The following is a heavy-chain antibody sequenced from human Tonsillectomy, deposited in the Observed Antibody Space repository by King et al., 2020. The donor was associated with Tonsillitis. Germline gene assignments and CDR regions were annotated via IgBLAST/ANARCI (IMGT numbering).Heavy chain of an antibody. CDR1: RGSITSGGYY. J-gene: IGHJ6*03. Sequence: QLQESGPGLVKPSQTLSLTCTVSRGSITSGGYYWSWVRQHPGKGLEWIGYIYYSGSTYYNPSLKSLVTISVDTSNNQFSLKLSSVTAADTAVYYCARASYYYMDVWGKGTTVTVSS. V-gene: IGHV4-31*01. CDR2: IYYSGST. CDR3: ARASYYYMDV.